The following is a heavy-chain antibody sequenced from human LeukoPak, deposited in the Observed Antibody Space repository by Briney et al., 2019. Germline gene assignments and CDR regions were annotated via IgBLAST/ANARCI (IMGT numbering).Heavy chain of an antibody. J-gene: IGHJ3*01. D-gene: IGHD4/OR15-4a*01. Sequence: GGSLRLSCAASGFTFSTYALSWVRQAPGKGLEWVSAISGSGGSTYYADSVKGQFTISRDNSKDTLWLQISSLRVEHTAFYYCAKIEGAGPRGAFHVWGQGTMLIVSS. CDR3: AKIEGAGPRGAFHV. V-gene: IGHV3-23*01. CDR1: GFTFSTYA. CDR2: ISGSGGST.